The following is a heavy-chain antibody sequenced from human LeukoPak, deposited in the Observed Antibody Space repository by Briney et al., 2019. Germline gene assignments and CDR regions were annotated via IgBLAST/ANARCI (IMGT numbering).Heavy chain of an antibody. CDR2: INPNNGGT. Sequence: ASVKVSCKTFGYSFSDYYIHWVRQAPGQGLEWMGWINPNNGGTDCAQKFLARVTMIRDTSISTAYIELGSLRSDDTAVYYCAREDRYYGSGTYYSYGMDVWGQGTTVTVSS. CDR3: AREDRYYGSGTYYSYGMDV. V-gene: IGHV1-2*02. J-gene: IGHJ6*02. D-gene: IGHD3-10*01. CDR1: GYSFSDYY.